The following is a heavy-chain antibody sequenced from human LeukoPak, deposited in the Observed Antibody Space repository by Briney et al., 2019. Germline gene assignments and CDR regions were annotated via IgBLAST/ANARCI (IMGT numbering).Heavy chain of an antibody. V-gene: IGHV3-23*01. CDR2: IDGSDGAS. D-gene: IGHD1-26*01. J-gene: IGHJ4*02. CDR3: ARVDSGNYDY. CDR1: GFRFSSYV. Sequence: GGSPRLSCAASGFRFSSYVMSWVRQAPGKGLEYVSSIDGSDGASYYADSVKGRFTVSRDNSKNTLFLQMNSLRVEDTADYYCARVDSGNYDYWGQGTLLTVSS.